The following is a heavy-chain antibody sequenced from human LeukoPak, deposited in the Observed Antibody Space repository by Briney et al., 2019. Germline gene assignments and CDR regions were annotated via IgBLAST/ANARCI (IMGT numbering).Heavy chain of an antibody. CDR1: GYTFTGYY. V-gene: IGHV1-2*02. Sequence: ASVKVSCKASGYTFTGYYMHWVRQAPGQGLEWMGWINPNSGGTNYAQKFQGRVTMTRDTSISTAYMELSRLRSDDTAVYYCARERYQLLLLTDAFDIWGQGTMVTVSS. J-gene: IGHJ3*02. CDR2: INPNSGGT. CDR3: ARERYQLLLLTDAFDI. D-gene: IGHD2-2*01.